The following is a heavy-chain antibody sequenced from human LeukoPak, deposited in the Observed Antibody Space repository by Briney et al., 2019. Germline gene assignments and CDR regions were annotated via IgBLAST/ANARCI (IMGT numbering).Heavy chain of an antibody. J-gene: IGHJ5*02. V-gene: IGHV4-34*01. D-gene: IGHD3-10*01. CDR2: INHSGST. CDR1: GGSISSYY. CDR3: ARGYYGSGSYGWFDP. Sequence: SETLSLTCTVSGGSISSYYWSWIRQPPGKGLEWIGEINHSGSTNYNPSLKSRVTISVDTSKNQFSLKLSSVTAADTAVYYCARGYYGSGSYGWFDPWGQGTLVTVSS.